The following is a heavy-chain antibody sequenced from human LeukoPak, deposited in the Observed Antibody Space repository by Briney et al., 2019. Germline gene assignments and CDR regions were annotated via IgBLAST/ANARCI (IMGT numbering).Heavy chain of an antibody. CDR3: ARGPPYDSSGYYYGGGAWDY. J-gene: IGHJ4*02. CDR1: GYTFTSYG. V-gene: IGHV1-18*01. Sequence: ASVKVSCKASGYTFTSYGISWVRQAPGQGPEWMGWISAYNGNTNYAQKLQGRVTMTTDTSTSTAYMELRSLRSDDTAVYYCARGPPYDSSGYYYGGGAWDYWGQGTLVTVSS. CDR2: ISAYNGNT. D-gene: IGHD3-22*01.